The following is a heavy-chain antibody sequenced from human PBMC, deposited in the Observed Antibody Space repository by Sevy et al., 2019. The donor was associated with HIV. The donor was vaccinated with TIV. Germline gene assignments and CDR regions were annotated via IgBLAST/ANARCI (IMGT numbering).Heavy chain of an antibody. D-gene: IGHD3-22*01. CDR2: INPNSGGT. J-gene: IGHJ5*02. Sequence: ASVKVSCKASGYTFTGYYMHWVRQAPGQGLEWMGWINPNSGGTNYAQNFQGRVTMTRDTSISTAYMELSRLRSDDTAVYYCARGFYYYDSSGYYWPWGQGTLVTVSS. CDR1: GYTFTGYY. CDR3: ARGFYYYDSSGYYWP. V-gene: IGHV1-2*02.